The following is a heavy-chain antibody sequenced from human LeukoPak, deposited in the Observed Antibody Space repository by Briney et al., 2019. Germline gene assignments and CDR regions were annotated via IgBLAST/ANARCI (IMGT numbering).Heavy chain of an antibody. CDR3: ASSGSSGRIYY. CDR1: GGSISSYY. V-gene: IGHV4-59*12. J-gene: IGHJ4*02. CDR2: IYYSGST. D-gene: IGHD3-10*01. Sequence: SSETLSLTCTVSGGSISSYYWSWIRQPPGKGLEWIGYIYYSGSTNYNPSLKSRVTISVDTSKKQFSLKLSSVTAADTAVHYCASSGSSGRIYYWGQGTLVTVSS.